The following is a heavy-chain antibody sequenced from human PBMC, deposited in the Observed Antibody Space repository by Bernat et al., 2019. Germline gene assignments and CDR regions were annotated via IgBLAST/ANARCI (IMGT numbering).Heavy chain of an antibody. J-gene: IGHJ4*02. D-gene: IGHD3-3*01. CDR2: ISSGGST. Sequence: EVQLVESGGGLVQPGGSLRLSCAASGFTVSSDYMSWVRQAPGKGLEWVSVISSGGSTYYADSVKGRFTMSRDNSKNTLYLQMNSLRDEDTAVYYCARYFQVGWGQGTLVTVSS. CDR1: GFTVSSDY. V-gene: IGHV3-66*01. CDR3: ARYFQVG.